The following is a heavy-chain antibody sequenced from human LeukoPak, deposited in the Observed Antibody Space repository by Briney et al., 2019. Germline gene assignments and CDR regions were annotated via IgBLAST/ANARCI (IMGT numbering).Heavy chain of an antibody. CDR2: INWNGGST. J-gene: IGHJ6*03. V-gene: IGHV3-20*04. CDR3: ARDKVYYYYYYMDV. Sequence: PGGSLRLSCAASGFTFSNAWMSWVRQAPGKGLEWVSGINWNGGSTGYADSVKGRFTISRDNAKNSLYLQMNSLRAEDTALYYCARDKVYYYYYYMDVWGKGTTVTVSS. CDR1: GFTFSNAW.